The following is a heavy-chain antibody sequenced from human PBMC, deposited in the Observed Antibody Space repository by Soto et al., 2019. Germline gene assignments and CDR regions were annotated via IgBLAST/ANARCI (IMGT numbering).Heavy chain of an antibody. D-gene: IGHD2-15*01. CDR3: APLPPRIVVVMTDLPT. CDR2: IYHTGTT. CDR1: GASISSTYW. V-gene: IGHV4-4*02. J-gene: IGHJ5*02. Sequence: QLRESGPGLVKPSGTLSLTCFVSGASISSTYWWSWVRQTPGKRLEWIGQIYHTGTTSYNPALQNRVTISLDKSNHPYSLRLTSMTAADTAVYYCAPLPPRIVVVMTDLPTWGQGTLVTVSS.